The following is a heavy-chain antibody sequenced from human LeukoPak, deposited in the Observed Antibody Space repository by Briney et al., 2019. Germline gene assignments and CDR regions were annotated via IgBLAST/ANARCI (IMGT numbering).Heavy chain of an antibody. J-gene: IGHJ4*02. CDR2: ISYDGSNK. CDR3: ARAYADSGDYEAY. Sequence: GGSLRLSCAASGFTFSSYGMHWVRQAPGKGLEWVAVISYDGSNKYYADSVKGRFTISRDNSKNTLYLQMNSLRAEDTAVYYCARAYADSGDYEAYWGQGTLVTVSS. D-gene: IGHD4-17*01. V-gene: IGHV3-30*03. CDR1: GFTFSSYG.